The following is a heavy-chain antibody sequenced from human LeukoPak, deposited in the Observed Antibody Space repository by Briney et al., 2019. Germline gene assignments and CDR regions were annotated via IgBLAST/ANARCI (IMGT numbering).Heavy chain of an antibody. D-gene: IGHD3-22*01. CDR3: ATFTRYYYDSSGYKEYYFDY. CDR1: GYTLTELS. Sequence: ASVKVSCKVSGYTLTELSMHWVRQAPGKGLEWMGGFDPEDGETIYAQKFQGRVTMTEDTSTDTAYMELSSLRSEGTAVYYCATFTRYYYDSSGYKEYYFDYWGQGTLVTVSS. J-gene: IGHJ4*02. V-gene: IGHV1-24*01. CDR2: FDPEDGET.